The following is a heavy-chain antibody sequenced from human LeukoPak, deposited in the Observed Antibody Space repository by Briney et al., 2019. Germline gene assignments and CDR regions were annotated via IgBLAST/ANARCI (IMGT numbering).Heavy chain of an antibody. V-gene: IGHV4-34*01. D-gene: IGHD3-10*01. CDR2: INHSGST. J-gene: IGHJ3*02. CDR3: ARGVTMVRGVISYAFDI. CDR1: GGSFSGYY. Sequence: PSETLSLTCAVYGGSFSGYYWSWIRQPPGKGLEWIGEINHSGSTNYNPSLKSRVTISVDTSKNQFSLKLSSVTAADTAVYYCARGVTMVRGVISYAFDIWGQGTMVTVSS.